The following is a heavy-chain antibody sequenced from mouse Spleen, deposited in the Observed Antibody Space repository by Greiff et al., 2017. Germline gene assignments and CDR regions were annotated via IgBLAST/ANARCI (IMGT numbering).Heavy chain of an antibody. Sequence: VKLLESGAELARPGASVKLSCKASGYTFTSYGISWVKQRTGQGLEWIGEIYPRSGNTYYNEKFKGKATLTADKSSSTAYMELRSLTSEDSAVYFCASPRNFDYWGQGTTLTVSS. CDR1: GYTFTSYG. J-gene: IGHJ2*01. CDR2: IYPRSGNT. V-gene: IGHV1-81*01. CDR3: ASPRNFDY.